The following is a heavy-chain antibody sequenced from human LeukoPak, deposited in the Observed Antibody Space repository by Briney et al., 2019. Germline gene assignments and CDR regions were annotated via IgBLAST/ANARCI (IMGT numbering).Heavy chain of an antibody. CDR2: FDPEDGET. J-gene: IGHJ4*02. V-gene: IGHV1-24*01. CDR3: ATDRGNYGDRRGWRGSLYYFDY. CDR1: GYTLTELS. Sequence: ASVKVSCKVSGYTLTELSMHWVRQAPGKGLEWMGGFDPEDGETIYAQKFQGRVTVTEDTSTDTAYMELSSLRSEDTAVYYCATDRGNYGDRRGWRGSLYYFDYWGQGTLVTVPS. D-gene: IGHD4-17*01.